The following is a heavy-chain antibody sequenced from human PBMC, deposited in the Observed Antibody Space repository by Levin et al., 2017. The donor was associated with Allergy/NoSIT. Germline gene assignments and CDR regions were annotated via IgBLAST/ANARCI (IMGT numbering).Heavy chain of an antibody. J-gene: IGHJ4*02. CDR3: TRDHFRPGDYFDY. D-gene: IGHD3-3*02. Sequence: QTLSLPCAASGFTFGDSAMNWFRQAPGKELEWVGFIRSKAYGGTSEYAASVKGRFSISRDDSKSIAYLQMNSLKTEDTAVYYCTRDHFRPGDYFDYWGQGTLVTVSS. CDR1: GFTFGDSA. CDR2: IRSKAYGGTS. V-gene: IGHV3-49*03.